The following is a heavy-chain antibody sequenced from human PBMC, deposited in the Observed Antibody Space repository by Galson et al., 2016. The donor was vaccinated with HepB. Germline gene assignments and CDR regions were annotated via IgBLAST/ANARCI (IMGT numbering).Heavy chain of an antibody. J-gene: IGHJ4*02. CDR1: GFTVSDYY. Sequence: SLRLSCAASGFTVSDYYMTWVRQAPGKGLEWVSVVFLGGSTYYAQSVEGRFTISRDDSKNTLHLQMNSLTAEDTAVYFCARDRGSYSPFDYWGQGTLVTVSS. CDR3: ARDRGSYSPFDY. CDR2: VFLGGST. V-gene: IGHV3-53*01. D-gene: IGHD3-10*01.